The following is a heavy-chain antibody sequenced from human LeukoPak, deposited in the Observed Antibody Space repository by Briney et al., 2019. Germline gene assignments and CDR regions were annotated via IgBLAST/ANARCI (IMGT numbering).Heavy chain of an antibody. Sequence: ASVKVSCKASGYTFTSYYMHWVRQAPGQGLEWMGIINPSGGSTSYAQKFQGRVTMTRDTSTSTVYMELSSLRSEDTAVYYCARSRAPAGFRLSWYFDLWGRGTLVTVSS. CDR1: GYTFTSYY. CDR3: ARSRAPAGFRLSWYFDL. CDR2: INPSGGST. J-gene: IGHJ2*01. V-gene: IGHV1-46*01. D-gene: IGHD3-22*01.